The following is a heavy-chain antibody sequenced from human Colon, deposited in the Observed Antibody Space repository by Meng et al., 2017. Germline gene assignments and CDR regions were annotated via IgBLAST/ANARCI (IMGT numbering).Heavy chain of an antibody. Sequence: ASVKVSCKASGYTFTSFAVSWVRQAPGQGLEWMGWISAYNGNTNYAQKVQGRVTMTTDTSTTTVYMELRSLTFDDTAVYYCARGVGAPPRLDSWGQGTLVTSPQ. CDR1: GYTFTSFA. CDR3: ARGVGAPPRLDS. CDR2: ISAYNGNT. D-gene: IGHD1-26*01. V-gene: IGHV1-18*01. J-gene: IGHJ5*01.